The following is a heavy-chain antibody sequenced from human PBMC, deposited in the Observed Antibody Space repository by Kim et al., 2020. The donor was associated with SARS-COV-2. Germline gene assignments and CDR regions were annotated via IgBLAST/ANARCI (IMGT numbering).Heavy chain of an antibody. J-gene: IGHJ4*02. Sequence: VKGRFTIPRDHYKHTLYLQMNSLRAEDTAVYYCARVSGLYCGGDCYPDYWGQGTLVTVSS. D-gene: IGHD2-21*02. V-gene: IGHV3-30*01. CDR3: ARVSGLYCGGDCYPDY.